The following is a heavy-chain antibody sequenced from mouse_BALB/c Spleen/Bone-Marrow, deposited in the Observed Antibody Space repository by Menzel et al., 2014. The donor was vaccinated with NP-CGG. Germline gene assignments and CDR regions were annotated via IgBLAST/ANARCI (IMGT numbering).Heavy chain of an antibody. J-gene: IGHJ1*01. CDR2: IDPENSDT. D-gene: IGHD2-14*01. CDR1: GFNIKDYY. V-gene: IGHV14-4*02. CDR3: NRYDWYFDV. Sequence: VQLKQFGAELVRSGASVKLSCTASGFNIKDYYMHWVKQRPEQGLEWIGWIDPENSDTEYAPKFQGKATMTADTSSNTAYLQLSSLTSEDTAVYYCNRYDWYFDVWGAGTTVTVSS.